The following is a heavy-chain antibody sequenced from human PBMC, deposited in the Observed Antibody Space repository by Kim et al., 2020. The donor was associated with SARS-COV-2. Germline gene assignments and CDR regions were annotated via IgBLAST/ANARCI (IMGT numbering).Heavy chain of an antibody. Sequence: GGSLRLSCAASGFIFSSYSMEWVRQAPGKGLEWVALLSHDGRNKYYADSVRGRLTISRDNSKKTLYLQVSTLRPEDTAVYYCARRHLYYETVTGYSPSYVRDDGGQKTTVIVSS. J-gene: IGHJ6*02. D-gene: IGHD3-9*01. CDR1: GFIFSSYS. CDR2: LSHDGRNK. CDR3: ARRHLYYETVTGYSPSYVRDD. V-gene: IGHV3-30*04.